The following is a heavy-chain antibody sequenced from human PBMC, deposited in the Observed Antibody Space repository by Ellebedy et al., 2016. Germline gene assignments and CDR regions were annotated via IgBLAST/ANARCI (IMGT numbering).Heavy chain of an antibody. J-gene: IGHJ4*02. D-gene: IGHD1-14*01. CDR3: ARRISTGYFDY. CDR1: GDSISSGYY. CDR2: IFHSGST. V-gene: IGHV4-38-2*01. Sequence: SETLSLTCAVSGDSISSGYYWGWLRQAPGKGLEWIGNIFHSGSTYYNPSLKTRVTISVDTSKNQFSLKLSSVTAADTAVHYCARRISTGYFDYWGQGILVTVSS.